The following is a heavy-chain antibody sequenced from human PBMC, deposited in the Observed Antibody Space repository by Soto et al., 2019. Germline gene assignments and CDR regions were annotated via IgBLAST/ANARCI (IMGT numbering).Heavy chain of an antibody. V-gene: IGHV1-69*13. CDR2: ISPIFGTA. Sequence: ASVKVSCKASGVTLSSNAISRVRQAPGLGLDSIGAISPIFGTANYAQKFQGRVTITAXXXTSXAXMELXRLRSEDTAVYYCASESGREEQLAFDYWG. CDR3: ASESGREEQLAFDY. CDR1: GVTLSSNA. J-gene: IGHJ4*01. D-gene: IGHD6-6*01.